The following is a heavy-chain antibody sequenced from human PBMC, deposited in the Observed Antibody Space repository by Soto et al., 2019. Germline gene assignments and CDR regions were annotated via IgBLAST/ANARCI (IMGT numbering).Heavy chain of an antibody. Sequence: LETLSLTCTVSGGSVSSGSYYWSWIRQPPGKGLEWIGYIYYSGSTNYNPSLKSRVTISVDTSKNQFSLKLSSVTAADTAVYYCARGGTRGAYYYYYGMDVWGQGTTVTVSS. D-gene: IGHD1-1*01. CDR2: IYYSGST. CDR1: GGSVSSGSYY. V-gene: IGHV4-61*01. J-gene: IGHJ6*02. CDR3: ARGGTRGAYYYYYGMDV.